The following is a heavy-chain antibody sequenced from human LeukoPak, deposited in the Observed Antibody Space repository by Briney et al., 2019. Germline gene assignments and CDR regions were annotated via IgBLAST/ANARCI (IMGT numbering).Heavy chain of an antibody. J-gene: IGHJ3*01. CDR3: ARRQWTAFDF. V-gene: IGHV3-7*01. CDR2: IKPDGNER. CDR1: AFTFNTYW. D-gene: IGHD6-19*01. Sequence: GGSLRLSCAASAFTFNTYWISWVRQAPGKGLQWVANIKPDGNERYYVDYVKGRFTISRDNARSSLYLQMNSLRVEDTAIYYCARRQWTAFDFWGQGTMVTVSS.